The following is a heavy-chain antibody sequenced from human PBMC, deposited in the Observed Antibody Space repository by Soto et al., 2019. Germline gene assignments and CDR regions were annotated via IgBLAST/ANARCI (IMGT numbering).Heavy chain of an antibody. CDR3: ARGRPILGAKTFFDL. CDR2: ISFSGAT. Sequence: PSETLSLTFTVSGDSVTSGPHFWTWIRQHPGTGLEWLGYISFSGATYYTPSLKARLTMSIDPSENLFSLKLSSVTAADTAVYYCARGRPILGAKTFFDLWGPGTLVTVSS. CDR1: GDSVTSGPHF. V-gene: IGHV4-31*03. D-gene: IGHD1-26*01. J-gene: IGHJ4*02.